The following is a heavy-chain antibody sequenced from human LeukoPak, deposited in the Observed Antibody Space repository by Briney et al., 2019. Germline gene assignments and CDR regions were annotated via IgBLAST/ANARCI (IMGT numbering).Heavy chain of an antibody. J-gene: IGHJ4*02. Sequence: GGSLRLSCAASGVTFSSYAMSWVRQAPGKGLEWVSTISGSGGSTFYADSAKGRFTISRHNSKNTLYLQMNSLRAEDTAVYYCAKNTIFADFFDYWGQGTLVTVSS. CDR1: GVTFSSYA. D-gene: IGHD3-3*01. V-gene: IGHV3-23*01. CDR3: AKNTIFADFFDY. CDR2: ISGSGGST.